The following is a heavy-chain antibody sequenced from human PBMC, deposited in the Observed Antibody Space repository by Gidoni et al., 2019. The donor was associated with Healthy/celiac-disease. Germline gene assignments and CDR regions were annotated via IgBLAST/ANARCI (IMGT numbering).Heavy chain of an antibody. CDR1: GGTFSSYA. J-gene: IGHJ4*02. V-gene: IGHV1-69*06. CDR2: IIPICGTA. CDR3: ARRRQNKKTIFGVVTPYYYFDY. Sequence: QVQLVQSGAEVKKPGSSEKVSCKASGGTFSSYALSWVRQAPGQGLEGMGGIIPICGTANYAQKFQGRVTITADKSTSTAYMELSSLRSEDTAVYYCARRRQNKKTIFGVVTPYYYFDYWGQGTLVTVSS. D-gene: IGHD3-3*01.